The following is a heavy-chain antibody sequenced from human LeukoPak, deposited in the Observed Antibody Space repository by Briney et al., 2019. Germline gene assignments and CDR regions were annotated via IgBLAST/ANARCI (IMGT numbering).Heavy chain of an antibody. V-gene: IGHV1-69*05. CDR3: ARGGEVQQLVLGPNPYYYYYYMDV. D-gene: IGHD6-13*01. CDR1: GGTFSSYA. CDR2: IIPIFGTA. Sequence: VASVKVSCKASGGTFSSYAISWVRQAPGQGLEWMGGIIPIFGTANYAQKFQGRVTITTDESTSTAYMELSSLRSEDTAVYYCARGGEVQQLVLGPNPYYYYYYMDVWGKGTTVTVSS. J-gene: IGHJ6*03.